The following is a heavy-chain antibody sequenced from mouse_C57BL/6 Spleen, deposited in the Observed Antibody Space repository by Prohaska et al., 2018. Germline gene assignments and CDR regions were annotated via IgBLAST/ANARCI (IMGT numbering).Heavy chain of an antibody. V-gene: IGHV1-26*01. D-gene: IGHD1-1*01. CDR3: ARETTVVADY. J-gene: IGHJ2*01. CDR2: INPNNGGT. Sequence: QSHGKSLEWIGDINPNNGGTSYNQKFKGKATLTVDKSSSTAYIELRSLTSEDSAVYYCARETTVVADYWGQGTTLTVSS.